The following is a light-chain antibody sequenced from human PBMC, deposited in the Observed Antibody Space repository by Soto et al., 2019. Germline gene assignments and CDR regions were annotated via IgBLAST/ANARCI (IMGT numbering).Light chain of an antibody. CDR2: DAS. CDR3: QHRYNWPPIT. J-gene: IGKJ5*01. Sequence: EIVLTQSPATLSLSPGERATLSCRASQSVRSYLAWYQQKPGQAPRLLIYDASNRATGIPARFSGSGSGTDFNLTISSLEPEDFAVYYCQHRYNWPPITFGQGTRLEIK. V-gene: IGKV3-11*01. CDR1: QSVRSY.